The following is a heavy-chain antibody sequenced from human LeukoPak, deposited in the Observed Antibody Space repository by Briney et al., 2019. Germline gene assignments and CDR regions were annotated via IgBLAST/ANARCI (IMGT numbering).Heavy chain of an antibody. Sequence: PGGSLRLSCAASGFTFSDYYMSWIRQAPGEGLEWVSYISSSGSTIYYADSVKGRFTISRDNAKNSLYLQMNSLRAEDTAVYYCARTPHCSSTSCYQSGWFDPWGQGTLVTVSS. CDR3: ARTPHCSSTSCYQSGWFDP. CDR1: GFTFSDYY. V-gene: IGHV3-11*01. D-gene: IGHD2-2*01. CDR2: ISSSGSTI. J-gene: IGHJ5*02.